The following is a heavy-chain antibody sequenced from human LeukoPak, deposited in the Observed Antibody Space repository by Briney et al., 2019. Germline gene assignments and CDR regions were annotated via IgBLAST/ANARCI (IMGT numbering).Heavy chain of an antibody. V-gene: IGHV3-30-3*01. CDR1: GFTFSSYA. CDR3: ARDDYGDYKAFDI. D-gene: IGHD4-17*01. J-gene: IGHJ3*02. Sequence: GRSLRLSCAASGFTFSSYAMHWVRQAPGKGLEWVAVISYDGSNKYYADSVKGRFTISRDNSKNTLYLQMNSLRAEDTAVYYCARDDYGDYKAFDIWGQGTMVTASS. CDR2: ISYDGSNK.